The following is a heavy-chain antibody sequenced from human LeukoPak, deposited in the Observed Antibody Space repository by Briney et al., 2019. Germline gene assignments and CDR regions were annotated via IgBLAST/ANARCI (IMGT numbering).Heavy chain of an antibody. D-gene: IGHD3-10*01. J-gene: IGHJ4*02. CDR3: ATWRGSGSYGGYFDY. V-gene: IGHV3-23*01. CDR2: ISGSGGST. CDR1: GFTFSSYA. Sequence: GGSLRLSCAASGFTFSSYAMSWVRQAPGKGLEWVSAISGSGGSTYYADSVKGRFTISRDNSKNTLYLQMNSLRVEDTAIYYCATWRGSGSYGGYFDYWGQGTPVTVSS.